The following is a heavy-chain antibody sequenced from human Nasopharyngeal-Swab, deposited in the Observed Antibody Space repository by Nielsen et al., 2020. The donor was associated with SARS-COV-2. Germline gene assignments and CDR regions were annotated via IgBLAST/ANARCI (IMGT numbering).Heavy chain of an antibody. CDR2: INHSGST. Sequence: RQAPGKGLEWIGEINHSGSTNYNPSLKSRVTISVDTSKNQFSLKLSSVTAADTAVYYCARVSWEGSYYYYYMDVWGKGTTVTASS. D-gene: IGHD1-26*01. J-gene: IGHJ6*03. CDR3: ARVSWEGSYYYYYMDV. V-gene: IGHV4-34*01.